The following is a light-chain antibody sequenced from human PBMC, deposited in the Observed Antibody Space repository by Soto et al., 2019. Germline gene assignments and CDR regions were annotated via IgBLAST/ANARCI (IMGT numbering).Light chain of an antibody. Sequence: EVALTQSPATLSLSPGERATLSCRASQSLSSYLAWYQQKPGQAPRLLIYDASNKATGIPARFSGSGSGTDFTLTISSLEPEDFAIYYCQQRTNWPLTFGGGTKVEIK. CDR3: QQRTNWPLT. CDR1: QSLSSY. J-gene: IGKJ4*01. CDR2: DAS. V-gene: IGKV3-11*01.